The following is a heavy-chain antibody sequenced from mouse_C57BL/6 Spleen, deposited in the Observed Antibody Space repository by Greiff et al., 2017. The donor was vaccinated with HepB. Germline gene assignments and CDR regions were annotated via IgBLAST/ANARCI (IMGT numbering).Heavy chain of an antibody. CDR3: ARQKAYDYGDFDY. CDR1: GYSFTGYF. V-gene: IGHV1-20*01. CDR2: INPYNGDT. D-gene: IGHD2-4*01. J-gene: IGHJ2*01. Sequence: EVKLMESGPELVKPGDSVKISCKASGYSFTGYFMNWVMQSHGKSLEWIGRINPYNGDTFYNQKFKGKATLTVDKSSSTAHMELRSLTSEDSAVYYCARQKAYDYGDFDYWGQGTTLTVSS.